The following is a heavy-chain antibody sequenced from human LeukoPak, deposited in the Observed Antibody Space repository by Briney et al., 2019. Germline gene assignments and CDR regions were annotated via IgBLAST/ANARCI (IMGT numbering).Heavy chain of an antibody. V-gene: IGHV1-18*01. CDR3: ARDLYYYDSSGYYAVDY. D-gene: IGHD3-22*01. CDR1: GYTFTSYG. J-gene: IGHJ4*02. CDR2: ISAYNGNT. Sequence: GASVKVSCKASGYTFTSYGISWVRQAPGQGLEWMGWISAYNGNTNYAQKLQGRVTMTTDTSTSTAYMELRSLRSDDTAVYYCARDLYYYDSSGYYAVDYWGQGTLVTVSS.